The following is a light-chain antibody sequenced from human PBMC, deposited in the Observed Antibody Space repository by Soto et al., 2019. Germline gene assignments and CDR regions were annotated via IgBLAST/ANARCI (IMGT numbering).Light chain of an antibody. CDR1: QSVSSSY. J-gene: IGKJ4*01. Sequence: EIVLTQSPGTLSLSPGERATLSCRASQSVSSSYLAWYQQKPGQAPRLLIYGASSRATGIPDRFSGSGSGTDFTLTISXLEXEDFXVXXXXQXDSSLGLTFGGGTKVEIK. CDR2: GAS. CDR3: XQXDSSLGLT. V-gene: IGKV3-20*01.